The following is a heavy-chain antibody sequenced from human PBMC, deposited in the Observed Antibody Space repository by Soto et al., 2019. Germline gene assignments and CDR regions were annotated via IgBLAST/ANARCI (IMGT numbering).Heavy chain of an antibody. CDR3: ARDGEYSSSSGAYYYGMDV. CDR1: GGTFSSYA. V-gene: IGHV1-69*01. CDR2: IIPIFGTA. J-gene: IGHJ6*02. Sequence: QVQLVQSGAEVKKPGSSVKVSCKASGGTFSSYAISWVRQAPGQGLEWMGGIIPIFGTANYAQKFQGRVTITADESTSTDYMELSSLRSEDTAVYYCARDGEYSSSSGAYYYGMDVWGQGTTVTVSS. D-gene: IGHD6-6*01.